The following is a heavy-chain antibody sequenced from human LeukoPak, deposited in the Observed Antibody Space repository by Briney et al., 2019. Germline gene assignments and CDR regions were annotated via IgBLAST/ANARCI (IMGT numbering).Heavy chain of an antibody. Sequence: ASVKVSCKASGYTFTSYYMHWVRQAPGQGLEWMGIINPSGGSTSYAQKFQGRVTMTRDTSTGTVYMELSSLRSEDTAVYYCARDSSGWYYFDYWGQGTLVTVSS. V-gene: IGHV1-46*01. CDR2: INPSGGST. D-gene: IGHD6-19*01. J-gene: IGHJ4*02. CDR1: GYTFTSYY. CDR3: ARDSSGWYYFDY.